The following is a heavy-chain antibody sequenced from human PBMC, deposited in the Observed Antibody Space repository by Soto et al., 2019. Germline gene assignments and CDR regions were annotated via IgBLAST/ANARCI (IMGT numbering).Heavy chain of an antibody. D-gene: IGHD3-10*01. CDR1: GGSFSGYY. Sequence: PSETLSLTCAVYGGSFSGYYWSWIRQPPGKGLEWIGEINHSGSTNYNPSLKSRVTISVDTSKNQFSLKLSSVTTADTAVYYCARGVGFGYCYYHMDLWGQGTTVTV. CDR3: ARGVGFGYCYYHMDL. V-gene: IGHV4-34*01. J-gene: IGHJ6*02. CDR2: INHSGST.